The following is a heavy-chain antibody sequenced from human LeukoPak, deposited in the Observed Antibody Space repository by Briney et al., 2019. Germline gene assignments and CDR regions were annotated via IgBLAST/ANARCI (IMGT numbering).Heavy chain of an antibody. CDR2: IYYSGST. V-gene: IGHV4-61*08. CDR3: ARGSCGSGSYHHDS. Sequence: SETLSLTCTVSGGSVSSGGYYWSWIRQPPGKGLEWIGYIYYSGSTNFNPSLKSRVTISVDTSKNQFSLKLNSVTAADTAVYYCARGSCGSGSYHHDSWGQGTLVTVSS. D-gene: IGHD3-10*01. J-gene: IGHJ4*02. CDR1: GGSVSSGGYY.